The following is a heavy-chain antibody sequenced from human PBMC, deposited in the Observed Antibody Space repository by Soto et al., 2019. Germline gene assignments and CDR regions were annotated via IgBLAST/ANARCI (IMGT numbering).Heavy chain of an antibody. Sequence: ASVKVSCKAAAYTLPSYDINWVRQATGQEFEGMGWMNPNNGNTAYAQKFQGRVTMTRDTSKSPAFLELSSLTSEGTAGYYCARGPRNWGVDYWGQGPLVTVLL. V-gene: IGHV1-8*01. J-gene: IGHJ4*02. CDR1: AYTLPSYD. CDR2: MNPNNGNT. D-gene: IGHD7-27*01. CDR3: ARGPRNWGVDY.